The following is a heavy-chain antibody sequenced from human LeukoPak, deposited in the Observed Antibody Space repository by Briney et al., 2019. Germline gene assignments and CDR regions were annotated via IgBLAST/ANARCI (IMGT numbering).Heavy chain of an antibody. CDR1: GGSINSGGYY. CDR3: ARALYDSSGYYYRGYFDY. V-gene: IGHV4-31*03. Sequence: PSETLSLTCTVSGGSINSGGYYWSWIRQHPGKGLEWIGYIYYSGSTYYNPSLKSRVTISVDTSKNQFSLKLSSVTAADTAVYYCARALYDSSGYYYRGYFDYWGQGTLVTVSS. J-gene: IGHJ4*02. CDR2: IYYSGST. D-gene: IGHD3-22*01.